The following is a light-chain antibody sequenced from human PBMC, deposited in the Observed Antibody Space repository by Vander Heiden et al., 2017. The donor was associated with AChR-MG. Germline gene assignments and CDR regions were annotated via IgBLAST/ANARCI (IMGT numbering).Light chain of an antibody. V-gene: IGKV3-11*01. CDR3: QQGSDWPIT. Sequence: IVLTQSPATLSLSPGERATLSCRASQSVSSLLAWLQQKPGQAPRLLIYDASNRATGIPARFSGSGSGTDFTLTISSLEPEDFAVYYCQQGSDWPITFGGGTKVEIK. J-gene: IGKJ4*01. CDR2: DAS. CDR1: QSVSSL.